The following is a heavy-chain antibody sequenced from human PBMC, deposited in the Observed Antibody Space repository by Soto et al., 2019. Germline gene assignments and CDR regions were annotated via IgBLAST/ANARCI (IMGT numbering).Heavy chain of an antibody. CDR3: ERNMKYSSSPRYFDY. V-gene: IGHV5-51*01. Sequence: GESLKISCKGSGYSFTSYWIGWVRQMPGKGLEWMGIIYPGDSDTRYSPSFQGQVTISADKSISTAYLQWSSLKASDTAMYYCERNMKYSSSPRYFDYWGQGTLVTVYS. CDR1: GYSFTSYW. D-gene: IGHD6-6*01. J-gene: IGHJ4*02. CDR2: IYPGDSDT.